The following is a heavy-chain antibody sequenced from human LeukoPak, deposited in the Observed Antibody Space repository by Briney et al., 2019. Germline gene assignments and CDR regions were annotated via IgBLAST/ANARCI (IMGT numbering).Heavy chain of an antibody. CDR1: GFTFSSYA. CDR2: ISGSGGST. Sequence: GGSLRLSCAASGFTFSSYAMSWVRQAPGKGLEWVSDISGSGGSTYYADSVKGRFTISRDNSKNTLYLQMNSLRAEDTAVYYCAKDSVYRYSGSYWTDLYYFDYWGQGTLVTVSS. J-gene: IGHJ4*02. D-gene: IGHD1-26*01. V-gene: IGHV3-23*01. CDR3: AKDSVYRYSGSYWTDLYYFDY.